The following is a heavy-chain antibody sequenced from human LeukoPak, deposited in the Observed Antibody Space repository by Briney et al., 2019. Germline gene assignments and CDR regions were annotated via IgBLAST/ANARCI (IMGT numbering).Heavy chain of an antibody. J-gene: IGHJ4*02. D-gene: IGHD5-18*01. CDR3: AREAGIPPSTQQWPTSVDY. V-gene: IGHV3-7*05. CDR1: GFTLTSSW. CDR2: IKQDGSEK. Sequence: GGSLRLSCVPPGFTLTSSWLSWVRQTPGKGLEWVAHIKQDGSEKYCVDSVKGRFTISRDNAKNSLYLQMNSLRAEDTAVYYCAREAGIPPSTQQWPTSVDYWGQGTLVTVSS.